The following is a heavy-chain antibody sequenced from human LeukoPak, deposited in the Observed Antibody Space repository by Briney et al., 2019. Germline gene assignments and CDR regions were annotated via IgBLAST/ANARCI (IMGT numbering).Heavy chain of an antibody. CDR1: GYTFTGYY. CDR3: ARVPLYRPSELDY. D-gene: IGHD1-26*01. Sequence: ASVKVSCKASGYTFTGYYMHWVRQAPGQGLEWMGWINPNSGGTNYAQKLQGRVTMTTDTSTRTAYIELRSLRSDDAAVYYCARVPLYRPSELDYWGQGTLVTVSS. CDR2: INPNSGGT. V-gene: IGHV1-2*02. J-gene: IGHJ4*02.